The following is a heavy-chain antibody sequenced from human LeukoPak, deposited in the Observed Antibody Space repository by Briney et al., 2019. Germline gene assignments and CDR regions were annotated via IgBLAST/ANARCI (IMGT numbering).Heavy chain of an antibody. J-gene: IGHJ6*02. CDR3: ARENYWTMDV. D-gene: IGHD1-1*01. CDR2: IKPDGSRT. Sequence: GGSLRLSCAASGFTFSAYWMRWVRHAPGKGPAWVSFIKPDGSRTNYADSVKGRFIISRDNAKNTLYLQMYSLRAEDTAVYYCARENYWTMDVSGQGTTVIVSS. CDR1: GFTFSAYW. V-gene: IGHV3-74*01.